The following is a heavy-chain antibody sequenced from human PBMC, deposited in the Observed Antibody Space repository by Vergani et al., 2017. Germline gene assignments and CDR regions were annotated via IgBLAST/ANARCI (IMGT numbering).Heavy chain of an antibody. CDR2: IYHSGST. D-gene: IGHD3-10*01. J-gene: IGHJ4*02. CDR1: GGSISSGGYS. V-gene: IGHV4-30-2*01. CDR3: GSMVRGVLNYFED. Sequence: QLQLQESGSGLVKPSQTLSLTCAVSGGSISSGGYSWSWIRQPPGKGLEWIGYIYHSGSTYYNPSLKSRVTISVDRSKNQFSLKLSSVTAADTAVYYCGSMVRGVLNYFEDWGQGTLVTVSS.